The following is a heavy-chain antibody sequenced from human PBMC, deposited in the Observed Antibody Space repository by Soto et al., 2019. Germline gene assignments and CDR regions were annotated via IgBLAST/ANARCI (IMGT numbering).Heavy chain of an antibody. CDR1: GGSFSNYY. V-gene: IGHV4-34*01. J-gene: IGHJ6*02. D-gene: IGHD2-21*02. CDR3: ARGKTVTATFYYYYATDV. CDR2: INHSGST. Sequence: PPETLSLTCAVYGGSFSNYYWSWSWIRQPPGKGLEWIGEINHSGSTNYNPSLKSRVTISVDTSKNQFSLKVSSVTAADTAVYYCARGKTVTATFYYYYATDVWGQGTTVTV.